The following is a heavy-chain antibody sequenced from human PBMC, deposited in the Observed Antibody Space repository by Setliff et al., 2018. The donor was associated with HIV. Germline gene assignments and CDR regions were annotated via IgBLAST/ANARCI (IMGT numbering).Heavy chain of an antibody. J-gene: IGHJ4*02. CDR1: GDSVSSRSYY. V-gene: IGHV4-61*03. Sequence: SETLSLTCTVSGDSVSSRSYYWSWIRQPPGKGLEWIGYIYYSGSTNYNSSLKSRVTISVDTSKNHFSLKLRSVTAADTAVYYCAKLGMVDDFDYWGQGTLVTVSS. CDR3: AKLGMVDDFDY. CDR2: IYYSGST. D-gene: IGHD7-27*01.